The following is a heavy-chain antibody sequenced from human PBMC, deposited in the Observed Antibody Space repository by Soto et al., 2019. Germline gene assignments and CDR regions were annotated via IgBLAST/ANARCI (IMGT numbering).Heavy chain of an antibody. D-gene: IGHD4-4*01. CDR1: GFTFSSYA. CDR2: ISGGGGST. V-gene: IGHV3-23*01. CDR3: AEDPTTVDYHYGMEV. Sequence: EVQLLESGGGLVQPGGSLRLSCAASGFTFSSYAMTWVRQAPGKGLEWVSGISGGGGSTYYADSVKGRFTISRDNSKNTLFLQMNSLRAEDTAVYYCAEDPTTVDYHYGMEVWGQGTTVTVSS. J-gene: IGHJ6*02.